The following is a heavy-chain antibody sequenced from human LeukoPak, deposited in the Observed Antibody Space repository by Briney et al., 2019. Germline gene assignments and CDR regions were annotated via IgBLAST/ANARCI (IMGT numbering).Heavy chain of an antibody. Sequence: GGALRLSCAVSGVTFSNYYMHWVRQAPGEGVEWGSSISSSRSERYYADSVRGGVTISRDNAKNSLYLQMNSLRAEDTAVYYCAKCDGSSVWCHFDYWGQGTLVTVSS. CDR1: GVTFSNYY. CDR3: AKCDGSSVWCHFDY. D-gene: IGHD6-19*01. CDR2: ISSSRSER. V-gene: IGHV3-21*04. J-gene: IGHJ4*02.